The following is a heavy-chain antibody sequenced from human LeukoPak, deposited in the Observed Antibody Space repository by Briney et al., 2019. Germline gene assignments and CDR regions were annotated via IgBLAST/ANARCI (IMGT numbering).Heavy chain of an antibody. CDR3: ATDPGQYGMDV. Sequence: ASVTVSCKVSGYTLTELSMHWVRQAPGKGPEWMGGFDPEDGETIYAQKFQGRVTMTEDTSTDTAYMELSSLRSEDTAVYYCATDPGQYGMDVWGQGTTVTVSS. CDR2: FDPEDGET. CDR1: GYTLTELS. V-gene: IGHV1-24*01. J-gene: IGHJ6*02.